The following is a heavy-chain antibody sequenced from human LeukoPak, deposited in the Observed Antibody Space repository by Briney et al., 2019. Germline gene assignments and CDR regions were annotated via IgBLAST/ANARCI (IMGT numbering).Heavy chain of an antibody. J-gene: IGHJ6*02. CDR1: GFTFSSYA. CDR3: AGYYDILTGPHYYGMDV. Sequence: SGGSLRLSCAASGFTFSSYAMSWVRQAPGKGLEWVSAISGSGGSTYYADSVKGRFTISRDNSKNTLYLQMNSLRAEDTAVYYCAGYYDILTGPHYYGMDVWGQGTTVTVSS. CDR2: ISGSGGST. D-gene: IGHD3-9*01. V-gene: IGHV3-23*01.